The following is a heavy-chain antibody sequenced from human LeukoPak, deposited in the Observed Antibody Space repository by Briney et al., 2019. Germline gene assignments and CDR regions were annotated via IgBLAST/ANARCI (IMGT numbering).Heavy chain of an antibody. J-gene: IGHJ4*02. V-gene: IGHV3-23*01. Sequence: SGGSLRLSCAASGFTFSSYAMSWVRQAPGKGLEWVSAISGSGGSTYYADSVKGRFTISRDNSKNTLYLRMNSLRAEDTAVYYCAKRIAAALDYWGQGTLVTVSS. CDR1: GFTFSSYA. CDR2: ISGSGGST. CDR3: AKRIAAALDY. D-gene: IGHD6-13*01.